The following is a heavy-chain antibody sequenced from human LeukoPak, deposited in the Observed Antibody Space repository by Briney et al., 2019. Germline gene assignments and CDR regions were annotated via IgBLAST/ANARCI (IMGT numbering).Heavy chain of an antibody. CDR2: IRSKANSYAT. CDR1: GFTLSGSA. CDR3: LTYYYGSGSYYKGYYYMDV. J-gene: IGHJ6*03. D-gene: IGHD3-10*01. V-gene: IGHV3-73*01. Sequence: GGSLRLSCAASGFTLSGSAMHWVRQASGKGLEWVGRIRSKANSYATAYAASVKGRFTISRDDSKNTAYLQMNSLKTEDTAVYYCLTYYYGSGSYYKGYYYMDVWGKGTTVTISS.